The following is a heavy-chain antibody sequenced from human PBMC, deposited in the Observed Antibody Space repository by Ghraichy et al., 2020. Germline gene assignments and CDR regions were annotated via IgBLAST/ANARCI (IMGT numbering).Heavy chain of an antibody. Sequence: SVKVSCKASGGTFSNYGISWVRQAPGQGLEWMGGIMPILTTEDYALPIYAQKFQGRVTITADESRTTAHMELSSLRSEDTAVYYCARESNQRVVVLGAPVDYYYYMDVWGKGTTVTVSS. J-gene: IGHJ6*03. CDR2: IMPILTTEDYALP. D-gene: IGHD2-15*01. CDR3: ARESNQRVVVLGAPVDYYYYMDV. V-gene: IGHV1-69*13. CDR1: GGTFSNYG.